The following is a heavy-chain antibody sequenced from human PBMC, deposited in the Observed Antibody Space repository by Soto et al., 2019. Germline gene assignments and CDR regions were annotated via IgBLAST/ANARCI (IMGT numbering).Heavy chain of an antibody. CDR1: GGSISSGGYY. Sequence: SETLSLTCTVSGGSISSGGYYWSWIRQHPGKGLEWIGYIYYSGSTYYNPSLKSRVTLSVDTSKNQFSLKLSSVTAADTAVYYCARVFSDSSSFFDPWGQGTLVTVSS. D-gene: IGHD6-13*01. V-gene: IGHV4-31*03. CDR2: IYYSGST. J-gene: IGHJ5*02. CDR3: ARVFSDSSSFFDP.